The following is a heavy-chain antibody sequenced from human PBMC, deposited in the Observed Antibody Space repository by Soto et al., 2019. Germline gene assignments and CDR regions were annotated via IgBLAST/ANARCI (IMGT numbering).Heavy chain of an antibody. CDR1: GYTFTGYY. J-gene: IGHJ4*02. D-gene: IGHD3-10*01. CDR3: SRVDPGETSPFDH. V-gene: IGHV1-2*04. Sequence: ASVKVSCKASGYTFTGYYMHWVRQAPGQGLEWMGWINPNSGGTNYAQKFQGWVTMTRDTSISTAYMELSRLRSDDTAVYYCSRVDPGETSPFDHWGQGTLVTAPQ. CDR2: INPNSGGT.